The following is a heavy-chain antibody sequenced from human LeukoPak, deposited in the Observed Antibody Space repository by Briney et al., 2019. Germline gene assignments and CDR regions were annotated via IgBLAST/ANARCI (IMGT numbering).Heavy chain of an antibody. V-gene: IGHV4-59*01. Sequence: SETLSLTCTVSGGSISGCYWSWIRQPPGKGLEWIGYIYYSGSTNYNPSLKSRVTISVDTSKNQFSLKLSSVTAADTAVYYCARGASRGYDFWSGYPKAYNWFDPWGQGTLVTVSS. J-gene: IGHJ5*02. CDR3: ARGASRGYDFWSGYPKAYNWFDP. D-gene: IGHD3-3*01. CDR2: IYYSGST. CDR1: GGSISGCY.